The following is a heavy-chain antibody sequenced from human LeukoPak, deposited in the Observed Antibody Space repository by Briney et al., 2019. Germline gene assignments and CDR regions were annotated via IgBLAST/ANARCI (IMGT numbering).Heavy chain of an antibody. D-gene: IGHD2-15*01. V-gene: IGHV1-24*01. CDR1: GYTLTELS. Sequence: GASVTVSCKVSGYTLTELSMHWVRQAPGKGLEWMGGFDPEDGETIYAQKFQGRVTMTEDTSTDTAYMELSSLRSEDTAVYYCATACGGSCYYNWFDPWGQGTLVTVSS. J-gene: IGHJ5*02. CDR2: FDPEDGET. CDR3: ATACGGSCYYNWFDP.